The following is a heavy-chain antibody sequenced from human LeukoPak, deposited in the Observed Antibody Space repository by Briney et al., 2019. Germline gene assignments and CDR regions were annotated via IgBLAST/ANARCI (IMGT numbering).Heavy chain of an antibody. Sequence: PSETLSLTCAVSGYSISSGYYWGWIRPPPGKGLEWIGSIYHSGSTYYKPSLKRRATISVNTSKNQFSLKLSSVTAADTAVYYCARHIRYQLLSAWFDPWGQGTLVTVSS. CDR1: GYSISSGYY. V-gene: IGHV4-38-2*01. CDR2: IYHSGST. D-gene: IGHD2-2*01. CDR3: ARHIRYQLLSAWFDP. J-gene: IGHJ5*02.